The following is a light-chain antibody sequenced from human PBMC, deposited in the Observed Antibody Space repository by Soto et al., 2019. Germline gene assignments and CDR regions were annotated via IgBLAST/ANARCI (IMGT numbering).Light chain of an antibody. CDR2: GAS. J-gene: IGKJ4*01. V-gene: IGKV3-15*01. Sequence: EIVMTQSPATLSVSPGERATLSCRASQTLYNNLAWYQQKLGQAHRLLIYGASARATDIPARFSGSGSGTEFTLTSSGLQSEDFAIYYCQQYSDWPLTFGGGTKVEIK. CDR3: QQYSDWPLT. CDR1: QTLYNN.